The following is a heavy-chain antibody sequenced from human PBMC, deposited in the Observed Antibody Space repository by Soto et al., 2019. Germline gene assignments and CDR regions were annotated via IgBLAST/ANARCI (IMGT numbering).Heavy chain of an antibody. J-gene: IGHJ6*02. CDR2: VSANNGHT. Sequence: ASVKVSCKASGFTFSNYGLNWVRQAPGQGLEWMGWVSANNGHTNYAQNLQGRVSMTTDTSTSTAYMELRGLTFDDTAVYYCARDMERVTAKHFFYYYAMDVWGQGTTVTVSS. CDR3: ARDMERVTAKHFFYYYAMDV. V-gene: IGHV1-18*01. CDR1: GFTFSNYG. D-gene: IGHD3-3*01.